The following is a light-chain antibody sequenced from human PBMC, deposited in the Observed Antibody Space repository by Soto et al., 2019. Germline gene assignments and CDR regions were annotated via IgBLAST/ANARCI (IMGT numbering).Light chain of an antibody. Sequence: DIEWTPSPCPLSSSTWERAHLSCMASQSVSSSYLAWYQQKPGQAPRLLMFGAASRAAGIPDRFSGSGSGTDFTLTISILEPEDFAVYYCQHYGSTSPITFGQGTLLDI. J-gene: IGKJ5*01. CDR2: GAA. V-gene: IGKV3-20*01. CDR1: QSVSSSY. CDR3: QHYGSTSPIT.